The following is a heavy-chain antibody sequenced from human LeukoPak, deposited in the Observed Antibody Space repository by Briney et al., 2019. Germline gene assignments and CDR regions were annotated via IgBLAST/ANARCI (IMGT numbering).Heavy chain of an antibody. J-gene: IGHJ4*02. CDR3: ARVLWDWLTVPDY. CDR1: GYTFTGYY. CDR2: INPNSGGT. Sequence: GASVKVSCKASGYTFTGYYMHWVRQAPGQGLEWMGWINPNSGGTNYAQKFQGRVTMTRDTSISTAYMELSRLRSDDTAVYYCARVLWDWLTVPDYWGQGTLVTVSS. V-gene: IGHV1-2*02. D-gene: IGHD3/OR15-3a*01.